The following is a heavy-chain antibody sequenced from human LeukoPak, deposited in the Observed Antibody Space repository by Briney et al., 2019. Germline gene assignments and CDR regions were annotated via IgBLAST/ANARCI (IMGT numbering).Heavy chain of an antibody. V-gene: IGHV3-64*01. CDR3: ARPSRGDGMDV. Sequence: GGSLRLSCAASGFTFSIYTMQWVRQAPGKGLEYVSVISGNGISTYYASSVRGRFTISRDNSKDTLYLQMGSLTVEDMAVYYCARPSRGDGMDVWGQGTTVTVSS. CDR2: ISGNGIST. J-gene: IGHJ6*02. CDR1: GFTFSIYT.